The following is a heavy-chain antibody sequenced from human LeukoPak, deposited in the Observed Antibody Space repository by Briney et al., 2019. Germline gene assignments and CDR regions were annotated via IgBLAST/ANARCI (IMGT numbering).Heavy chain of an antibody. J-gene: IGHJ1*01. CDR3: ARDYGDYDNEYFQH. CDR2: ISYDGSNK. Sequence: GGSLRLSCAASGFTFSSYAMHWVRQAPGKGLEWVAVISYDGSNKYYADSVKGRFTISRDNSKNTLYLQMNSLRAEDTAVYYCARDYGDYDNEYFQHWGQGTLVTVSS. V-gene: IGHV3-30*04. D-gene: IGHD4-17*01. CDR1: GFTFSSYA.